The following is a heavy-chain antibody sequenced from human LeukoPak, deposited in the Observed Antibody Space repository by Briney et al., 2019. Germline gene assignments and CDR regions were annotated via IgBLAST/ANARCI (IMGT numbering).Heavy chain of an antibody. CDR2: ISGSGGST. V-gene: IGHV3-23*01. CDR3: AREANDFVWGSYRSGVDY. J-gene: IGHJ4*02. D-gene: IGHD3-16*02. CDR1: GFTFSSYG. Sequence: PGGSLRLSCAASGFTFSSYGMSWVRQAPGKGLEWVSAISGSGGSTYYADSVKGRFTISRDNSKNTLYLQMNSLRAEDTAVFYCAREANDFVWGSYRSGVDYWGQGTLVTVSS.